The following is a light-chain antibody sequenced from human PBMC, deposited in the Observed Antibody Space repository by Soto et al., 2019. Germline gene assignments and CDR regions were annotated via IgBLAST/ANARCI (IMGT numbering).Light chain of an antibody. CDR2: EVS. CDR1: SSDVGGYNY. V-gene: IGLV2-14*01. J-gene: IGLJ1*01. Sequence: QSVLTQPASVSGSPGQSITISCTGTSSDVGGYNYVSWYQQHPGKAPKLMIYEVSNRPSGVSNRFSGSKSGNTASLTISGLQAEDEAEYYCSSYTSSSPLVFGTGTKLT. CDR3: SSYTSSSPLV.